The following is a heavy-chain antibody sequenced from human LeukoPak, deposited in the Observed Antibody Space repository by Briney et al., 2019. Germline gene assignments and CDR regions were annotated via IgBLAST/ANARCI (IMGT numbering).Heavy chain of an antibody. V-gene: IGHV1-69*13. CDR1: GGTFSSYA. Sequence: SVKVSCKASGGTFSSYAISWVRQAPGQGLEWMGGIIPIFGTANYAQKFQGRVTITADESTSTAYMELSSLRSEDTAVYYCARNIVATIGGFDYWGQGTLVTVSS. D-gene: IGHD5-12*01. CDR3: ARNIVATIGGFDY. CDR2: IIPIFGTA. J-gene: IGHJ4*02.